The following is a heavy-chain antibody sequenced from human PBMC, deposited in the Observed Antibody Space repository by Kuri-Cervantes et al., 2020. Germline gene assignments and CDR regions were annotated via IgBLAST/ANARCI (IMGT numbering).Heavy chain of an antibody. D-gene: IGHD6-19*01. J-gene: IGHJ6*02. Sequence: GGSRRPSCEPAGFTLSTYGMHWVRQAPGKGLDWVAIIWYDGSNKYYADSVKGRFTISRDNSKNTLYLQMNSLRAEDTAVYYCARDRSARGWYYGMDVWGQGTTVTVSS. V-gene: IGHV3-33*01. CDR3: ARDRSARGWYYGMDV. CDR2: IWYDGSNK. CDR1: GFTLSTYG.